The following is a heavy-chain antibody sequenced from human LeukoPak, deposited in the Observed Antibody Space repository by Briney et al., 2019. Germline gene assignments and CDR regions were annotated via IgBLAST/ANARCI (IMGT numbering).Heavy chain of an antibody. CDR1: GFTFSSYD. CDR2: IWYDGSNK. CDR3: ARDLGSGYYYGSGVDY. J-gene: IGHJ4*02. V-gene: IGHV3-33*01. Sequence: GGSLRLSCAASGFTFSSYDMHWVRQAPGKGLEWVAVIWYDGSNKYYADSVKGRFTISRDNSKNTLYLQMNSLRAEDTAVYYCARDLGSGYYYGSGVDYWGQGTLVTVSS. D-gene: IGHD3-10*01.